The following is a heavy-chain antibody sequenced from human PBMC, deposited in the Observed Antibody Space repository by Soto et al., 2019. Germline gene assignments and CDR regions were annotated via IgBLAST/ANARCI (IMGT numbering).Heavy chain of an antibody. CDR3: ARDPYYYDSSGYYHRAGMDV. D-gene: IGHD3-22*01. V-gene: IGHV3-30*03. CDR2: ISYDGSNK. CDR1: GFTFSSYG. Sequence: GGSLRLSRAASGFTFSSYGMHWVRQAPGKGLEWVAVISYDGSNKYYADSVKGRFTISRDNSKNTLYLQMNSLRAEDTAVYYCARDPYYYDSSGYYHRAGMDVWGQGTTVTVSS. J-gene: IGHJ6*02.